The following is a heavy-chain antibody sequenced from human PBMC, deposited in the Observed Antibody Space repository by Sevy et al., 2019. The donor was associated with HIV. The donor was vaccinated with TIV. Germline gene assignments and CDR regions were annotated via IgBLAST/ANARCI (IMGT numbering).Heavy chain of an antibody. Sequence: GGSLRLSCAASGFTFSSYAMHWVRQAPGKGLEWVAVISYDGSNKYYADSVKGRFTISRDNSKNMLYLQMNSLRAEDTAVYYCASVSPPGITIFGVVITEGPFDYWGQGTLVTVSS. J-gene: IGHJ4*02. D-gene: IGHD3-3*01. CDR1: GFTFSSYA. V-gene: IGHV3-30-3*01. CDR3: ASVSPPGITIFGVVITEGPFDY. CDR2: ISYDGSNK.